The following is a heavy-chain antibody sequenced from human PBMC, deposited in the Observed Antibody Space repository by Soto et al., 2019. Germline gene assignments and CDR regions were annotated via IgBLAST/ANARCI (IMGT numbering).Heavy chain of an antibody. J-gene: IGHJ4*02. V-gene: IGHV3-23*01. CDR3: AKGQKDVDY. CDR2: ISGSGGST. CDR1: GFTFSSYA. Sequence: ELQLLESGGGLVQPGGSLRLSCAASGFTFSSYAMSWVRQAPGKGLERVSAISGSGGSTYYADSVKGRFTISRDNSKNTMDLQMSSLKGEETDVYYCAKGQKDVDYWGQGTLVNVSS.